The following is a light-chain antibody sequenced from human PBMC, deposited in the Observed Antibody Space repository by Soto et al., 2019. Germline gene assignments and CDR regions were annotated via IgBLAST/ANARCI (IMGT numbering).Light chain of an antibody. J-gene: IGLJ1*01. Sequence: QSVLTQPPSASVTPGQWVTISCSGSSSNIGNNYVFWYQQFPGMAPKLLIYDDNKRPSGIPDRFSGSKSGTSATLGITGFQTGDEADYYCGSWDSSLSAYVFGTGTKLTVL. CDR2: DDN. V-gene: IGLV1-51*01. CDR3: GSWDSSLSAYV. CDR1: SSNIGNNY.